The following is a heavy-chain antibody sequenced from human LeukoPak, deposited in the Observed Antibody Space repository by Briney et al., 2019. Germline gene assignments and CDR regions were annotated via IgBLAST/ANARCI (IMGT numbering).Heavy chain of an antibody. D-gene: IGHD4-23*01. V-gene: IGHV3-74*01. CDR2: INSDGSST. CDR1: GFTFSSYR. Sequence: PGGSLRLSCAASGFTFSSYRMHWVRQAPGKGLVWVSRINSDGSSTSYADSVKGRFTISRDNAKNTLYLQMNSLRAEDTAVYYCASNYGGNSYFNFGGGQGTLVTVSS. J-gene: IGHJ4*02. CDR3: ASNYGGNSYFNFG.